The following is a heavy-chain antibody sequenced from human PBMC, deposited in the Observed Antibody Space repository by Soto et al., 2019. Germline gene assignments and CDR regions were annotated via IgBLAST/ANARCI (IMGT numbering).Heavy chain of an antibody. V-gene: IGHV4-4*07. D-gene: IGHD1-26*01. Sequence: QVQLQESGPGLVKPSETLSLTCNVSGGSMSRYYWSWIRQPAGKGLEWIGRVWTSGSTNYNPSLKSRVTMSIDTSNNHFSLKLNSVTAADTAVYYCARTVGAAYSFDFWGQGTLGTVSS. J-gene: IGHJ4*02. CDR1: GGSMSRYY. CDR2: VWTSGST. CDR3: ARTVGAAYSFDF.